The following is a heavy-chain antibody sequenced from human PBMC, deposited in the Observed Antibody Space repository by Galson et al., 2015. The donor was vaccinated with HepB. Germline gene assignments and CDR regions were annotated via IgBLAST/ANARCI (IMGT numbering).Heavy chain of an antibody. J-gene: IGHJ4*02. Sequence: SVKVSCKASGGTFSSYAISWVRQAPGQGLEWMGGIIPIFGIANYAQKFQGRVTITADESTSTAYMELSSLRSEDTAVYYCARGRYCTTGACPYYFDNWGQGILVTVSS. CDR1: GGTFSSYA. CDR3: ARGRYCTTGACPYYFDN. CDR2: IIPIFGIA. D-gene: IGHD2-8*01. V-gene: IGHV1-69*13.